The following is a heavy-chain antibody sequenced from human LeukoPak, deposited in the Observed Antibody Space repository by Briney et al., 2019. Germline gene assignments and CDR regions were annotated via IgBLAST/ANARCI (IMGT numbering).Heavy chain of an antibody. J-gene: IGHJ4*02. CDR3: ARRATGHYYFDY. V-gene: IGHV1-69*13. CDR2: IIPIFGTA. CDR1: GGTFSSYA. D-gene: IGHD1-26*01. Sequence: ASVKVSCKASGGTFSSYAISWVRQAPGQGLEWMGGIIPIFGTANYAQKFQGRVTITADESTSTAYMELSSLRSEDTAVYYCARRATGHYYFDYWGQGTLVTVSS.